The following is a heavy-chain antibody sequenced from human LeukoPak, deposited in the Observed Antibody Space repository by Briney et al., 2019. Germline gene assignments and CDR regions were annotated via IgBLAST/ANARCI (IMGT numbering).Heavy chain of an antibody. J-gene: IGHJ4*02. D-gene: IGHD3-22*01. CDR2: ISYDGSNK. V-gene: IGHV3-30-3*01. CDR3: ARDFDDSSVY. Sequence: AGGSLRLSCAASGFTFSSYAMHWVRQAPGKGLEWVAVISYDGSNKYYADSVKGRFTISRDNSKNTLYLQMNSLRAEDTAVYYCARDFDDSSVYWGQGTLVTVSS. CDR1: GFTFSSYA.